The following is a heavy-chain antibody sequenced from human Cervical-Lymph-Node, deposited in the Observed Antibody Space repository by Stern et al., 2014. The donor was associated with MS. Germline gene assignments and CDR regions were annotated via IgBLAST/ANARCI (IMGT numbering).Heavy chain of an antibody. J-gene: IGHJ6*02. Sequence: QDQLVQSGAEVKKPGASVKVSCKASGYTFNDYYLHWVRQAPGQGLEWLGWINPKSGGKNYGQKFQGRVTITRDTTNSTHYMQISSLKSDDAAVYFCARGYRWKSDYYYGMDVWGQGTTVTVSS. CDR3: ARGYRWKSDYYYGMDV. CDR2: INPKSGGK. CDR1: GYTFNDYY. V-gene: IGHV1-2*02. D-gene: IGHD1-20*01.